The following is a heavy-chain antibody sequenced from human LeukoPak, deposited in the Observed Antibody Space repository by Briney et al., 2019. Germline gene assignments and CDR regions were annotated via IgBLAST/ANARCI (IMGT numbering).Heavy chain of an antibody. CDR1: GGSISSGGYY. CDR2: IYYSGNT. D-gene: IGHD3-10*01. J-gene: IGHJ6*02. V-gene: IGHV4-31*03. CDR3: ASITMVRGVRGHGMDV. Sequence: SQTLSLTCTVSGGSISSGGYYWSWLRQHPGKGLEWIGYIYYSGNTYYNPSLKSRVTISVDTSKNQFSLKLSSVTAADTAVYYCASITMVRGVRGHGMDVWGQGTTVTVSS.